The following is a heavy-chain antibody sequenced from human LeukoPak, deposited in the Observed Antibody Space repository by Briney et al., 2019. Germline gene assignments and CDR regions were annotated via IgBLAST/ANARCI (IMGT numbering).Heavy chain of an antibody. V-gene: IGHV4-34*01. D-gene: IGHD2-8*02. Sequence: PSETLSLTCAVYGGSFSGYYWSWIRQPPGKGLEWIGEINHSGSTNYNPSLKSRVTISVDTSKNQFSLKLSSVTAADTAVYYCARGVLGMSADYWGQGTLVTVSS. CDR3: ARGVLGMSADY. CDR1: GGSFSGYY. J-gene: IGHJ4*02. CDR2: INHSGST.